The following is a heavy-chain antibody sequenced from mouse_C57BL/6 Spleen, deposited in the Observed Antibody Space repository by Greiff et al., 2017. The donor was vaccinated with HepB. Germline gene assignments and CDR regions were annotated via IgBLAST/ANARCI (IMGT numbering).Heavy chain of an antibody. CDR1: GYAFSSSW. CDR2: IYPGDGDT. D-gene: IGHD1-1*01. V-gene: IGHV1-82*01. J-gene: IGHJ3*01. CDR3: ARDNYYGSWFAY. Sequence: VNVVESGPELVKPGASVKISCKASGYAFSSSWMNWVKQRPGKGLEWIGRIYPGDGDTNYNGKFKGKATLTADKSSSTAYMQLSSLTSEDSAVYFCARDNYYGSWFAYWGQGTLVTVSA.